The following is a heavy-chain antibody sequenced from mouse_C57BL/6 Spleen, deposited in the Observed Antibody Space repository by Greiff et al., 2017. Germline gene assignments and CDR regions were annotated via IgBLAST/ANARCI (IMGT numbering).Heavy chain of an antibody. Sequence: VQRVESGPELVKPGASVKISCKASGYAFSSSWMNWVKQRPGKGLEWIGRIYPGDGDTNYNGKFKGKATLTADKSSSTAYMQLSSLTSEDSAVYFCAHPTVVATEGYFDVWGTGTTVTVSS. CDR1: GYAFSSSW. D-gene: IGHD1-1*01. V-gene: IGHV1-82*01. CDR3: AHPTVVATEGYFDV. J-gene: IGHJ1*03. CDR2: IYPGDGDT.